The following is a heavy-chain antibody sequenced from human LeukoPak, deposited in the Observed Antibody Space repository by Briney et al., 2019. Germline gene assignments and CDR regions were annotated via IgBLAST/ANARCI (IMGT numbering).Heavy chain of an antibody. CDR2: INPNSGGT. D-gene: IGHD3-3*01. CDR3: ARGRILRFLEWHRYYYYGMDV. V-gene: IGHV1-2*02. J-gene: IGHJ6*02. Sequence: ASVKVSCKASGYTFTGYYMHWVRQAPGQGLEWMGWINPNSGGTNYAQKFQGRVTMTRDTSISTAYMELSSLRSEDTAVYYCARGRILRFLEWHRYYYYGMDVWGQGTTVTVSS. CDR1: GYTFTGYY.